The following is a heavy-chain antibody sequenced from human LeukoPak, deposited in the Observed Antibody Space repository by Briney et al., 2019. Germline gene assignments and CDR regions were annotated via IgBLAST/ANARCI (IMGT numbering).Heavy chain of an antibody. CDR1: GASFNSDDQY. J-gene: IGHJ4*02. D-gene: IGHD3-22*01. Sequence: PSQTLSPTCTVSGASFNSDDQYWNWIRQSPGKGLEWIGSIHPSGMLYNNPSLESRVTMSRDTPKNQFPLNLNSVTAADTAVYFCSRGLDSRKLGYWGQGILVTVSS. CDR3: SRGLDSRKLGY. V-gene: IGHV4-31*03. CDR2: IHPSGML.